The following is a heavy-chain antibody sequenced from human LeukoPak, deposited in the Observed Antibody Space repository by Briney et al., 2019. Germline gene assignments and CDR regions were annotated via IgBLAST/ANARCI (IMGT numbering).Heavy chain of an antibody. CDR1: GFTFSSYS. V-gene: IGHV3-21*04. CDR2: ISSSSTYI. J-gene: IGHJ4*02. CDR3: ARDQGTYFDY. Sequence: GGSLRLSCAASGFTFSSYSMNWVRQAPGKGLEWVSFISSSSTYIYYADSVKGRFTISRDNAKNSLYLQMNSLRAEDTAVYYCARDQGTYFDYWGQGTLVTVSS. D-gene: IGHD3-10*01.